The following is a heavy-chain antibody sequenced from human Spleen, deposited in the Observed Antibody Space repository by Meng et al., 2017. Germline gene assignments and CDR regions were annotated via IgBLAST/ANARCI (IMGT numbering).Heavy chain of an antibody. J-gene: IGHJ4*02. D-gene: IGHD4-17*01. CDR2: INHSGST. Sequence: QVQLQQWGEGLLKPSETLSLTCAVYGGSFSGYYWSWIRQPPGKGLEWIGEINHSGSTYYNPSLKSRVTISVDTSKDQFSLQLSSVTAADTAVYFCARGGVTTVTSFDSWGQGTLVTVSS. CDR3: ARGGVTTVTSFDS. V-gene: IGHV4-34*01. CDR1: GGSFSGYY.